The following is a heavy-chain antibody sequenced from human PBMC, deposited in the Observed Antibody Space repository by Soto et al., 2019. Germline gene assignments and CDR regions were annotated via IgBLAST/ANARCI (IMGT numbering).Heavy chain of an antibody. CDR3: AREVGEVDYSSSSDAFDI. V-gene: IGHV4-30-4*01. CDR2: IYYSGTT. D-gene: IGHD6-6*01. CDR1: GDSISSVDYY. Sequence: SETLSLTCTVYGDSISSVDYYWSWIRQPPGKGLEWIAYIYYSGTTYYNPSLKSRVTMSRDTSKNQFSLKFESVTAADTAVYYCAREVGEVDYSSSSDAFDIWGQGTMVT. J-gene: IGHJ3*02.